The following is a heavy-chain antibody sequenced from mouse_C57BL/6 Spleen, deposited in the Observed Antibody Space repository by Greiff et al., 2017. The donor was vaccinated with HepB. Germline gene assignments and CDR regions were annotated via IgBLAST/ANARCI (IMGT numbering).Heavy chain of an antibody. J-gene: IGHJ1*03. CDR2: IDPSDSET. Sequence: QVQLQQPGAELVRPGSSVKLSCKASGYTFTSYWMHWVKQRPIQGLEWIGNIDPSDSETHYNQKLKDKATLTVDKSSSTAYMQLSSLTSEDSAVYSGARCATTVVNCDFDVWGTGTTVTVSS. V-gene: IGHV1-52*01. CDR3: ARCATTVVNCDFDV. CDR1: GYTFTSYW. D-gene: IGHD1-1*01.